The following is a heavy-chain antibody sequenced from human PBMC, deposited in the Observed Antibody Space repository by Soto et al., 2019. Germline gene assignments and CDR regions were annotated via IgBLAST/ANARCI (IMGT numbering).Heavy chain of an antibody. CDR2: IYYNGSA. CDR1: GGSISSYY. J-gene: IGHJ4*02. Sequence: SETLSLTCTVSGGSISSYYWCWIRQSPGKGLEWIGHIYYNGSAKYNSSLKTRVTISVDTSKNQFSLKLSSVTAADTAVYYCARVAGGTKTQVWVEGWGKGALVTVS. D-gene: IGHD6-13*01. CDR3: ARVAGGTKTQVWVEG. V-gene: IGHV4-59*01.